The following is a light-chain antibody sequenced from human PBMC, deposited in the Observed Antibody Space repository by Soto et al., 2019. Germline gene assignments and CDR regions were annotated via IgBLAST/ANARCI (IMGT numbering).Light chain of an antibody. CDR1: QDISDY. V-gene: IGKV1-9*01. CDR2: AAS. Sequence: IQLTQSPSFLSSSVGDRVTITCRSGQDISDYLAWYQQRPGKAPKLLIYAASTLQSGVPSRFSGSGSGTEFTLTISSLQPDDFATYYCQKYNSYSPKFGQGTKVDIK. J-gene: IGKJ1*01. CDR3: QKYNSYSPK.